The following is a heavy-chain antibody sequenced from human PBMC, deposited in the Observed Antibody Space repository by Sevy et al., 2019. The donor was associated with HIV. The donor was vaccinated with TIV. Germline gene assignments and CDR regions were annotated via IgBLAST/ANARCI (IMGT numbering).Heavy chain of an antibody. CDR1: RFIFNDYG. V-gene: IGHV3-30*02. CDR2: IQYYGNDK. CDR3: AKNTAAAGAGGFDY. D-gene: IGHD6-13*01. Sequence: GGSLRLSCAASRFIFNDYGMHWVRQAPGKGLEWVAFIQYYGNDKYYADSMRGRFTISRDNSKNMLFLQMNSLRSEDTAMYYCAKNTAAAGAGGFDYWGQGTLVTVSS. J-gene: IGHJ4*02.